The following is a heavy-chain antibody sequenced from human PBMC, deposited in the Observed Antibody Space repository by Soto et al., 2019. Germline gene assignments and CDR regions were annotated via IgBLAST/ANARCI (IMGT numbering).Heavy chain of an antibody. Sequence: GGSLRLSCAASGFTLSSYAMHWVRQAPGKGLEWVAVISYDGSNKYYADSVKGRFTISRDNSKNTLYLQMNSLRAEDTAVYYCAREVSGDYVFYAFDIWGQGTMVTVSS. CDR3: AREVSGDYVFYAFDI. CDR1: GFTLSSYA. J-gene: IGHJ3*02. CDR2: ISYDGSNK. V-gene: IGHV3-30*04. D-gene: IGHD4-17*01.